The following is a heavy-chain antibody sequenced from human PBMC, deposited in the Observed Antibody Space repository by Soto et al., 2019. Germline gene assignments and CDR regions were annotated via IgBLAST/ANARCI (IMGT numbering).Heavy chain of an antibody. Sequence: QLRLQESGPGLVKASETLSLACTVSSGSISSSRYYWGWIRQPPGKGLQWIGSIYYSETTYYNPSLKGRVSISIDRSKNEFSLRLTSVTAADTATYYCARLGCGGGSCYHVEFYGMDVWGQGTTVTVSS. CDR3: ARLGCGGGSCYHVEFYGMDV. CDR1: SGSISSSRYY. CDR2: IYYSETT. D-gene: IGHD2-15*01. J-gene: IGHJ6*02. V-gene: IGHV4-39*01.